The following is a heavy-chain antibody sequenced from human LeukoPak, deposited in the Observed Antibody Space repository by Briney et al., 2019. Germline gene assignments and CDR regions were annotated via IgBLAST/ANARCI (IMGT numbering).Heavy chain of an antibody. J-gene: IGHJ4*02. CDR2: ITISSRYI. CDR3: AKDLSSGWYPYYFDF. Sequence: GGSLRLSCAASGFTFSTYTMNWVRQAPGKGLEWVSSITISSRYIYYADSVKGRFTISRDNAKNSLYLQMNSLRAEDTAVYYCAKDLSSGWYPYYFDFWGRGTLVTVSS. CDR1: GFTFSTYT. D-gene: IGHD6-19*01. V-gene: IGHV3-21*04.